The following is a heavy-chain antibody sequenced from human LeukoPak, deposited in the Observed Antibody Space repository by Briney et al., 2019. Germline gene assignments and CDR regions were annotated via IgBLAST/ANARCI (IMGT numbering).Heavy chain of an antibody. Sequence: PGGSLRLSCAASGFTFSNYAMTWVRQAPGKGLEWLSSINSNGGTTFYADSVKGRVTISRDNSKNTVYLQMQSLRAEDTAVYYCAKEKDGGVKDYWGQGTLVTVSS. CDR3: AKEKDGGVKDY. CDR1: GFTFSNYA. V-gene: IGHV3-23*01. D-gene: IGHD3-16*01. J-gene: IGHJ4*02. CDR2: INSNGGTT.